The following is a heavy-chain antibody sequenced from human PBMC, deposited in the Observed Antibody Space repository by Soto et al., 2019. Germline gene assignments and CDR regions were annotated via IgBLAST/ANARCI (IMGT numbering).Heavy chain of an antibody. CDR1: GFTFSSYG. Sequence: QVQLVESGGGVVQPGRSLRLSCAASGFTFSSYGMHWVRQAPGKGLEWVAVIWYDGSNKYYADSVKGRFTISRDNSKNTLYLQMNSLRAEDTAVYYCASGGMNGSGWHESDYWGQGTLVTVSS. J-gene: IGHJ4*02. D-gene: IGHD6-19*01. V-gene: IGHV3-33*01. CDR3: ASGGMNGSGWHESDY. CDR2: IWYDGSNK.